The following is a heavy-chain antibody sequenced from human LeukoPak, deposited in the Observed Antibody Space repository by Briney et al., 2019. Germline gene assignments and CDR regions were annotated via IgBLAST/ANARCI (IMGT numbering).Heavy chain of an antibody. CDR1: GFTFNTYG. J-gene: IGHJ4*02. D-gene: IGHD7-27*01. CDR3: AKAPNWGMAFDY. CDR2: ISYDGSNK. Sequence: PGGSLRLSCAASGFTFNTYGMHWVRQAPGKGLEWVAVISYDGSNKYYVDSVKGRFTISRDNSKNTLYLQMNSLRAEDTAVYYCAKAPNWGMAFDYWGQGTLVTVSS. V-gene: IGHV3-30*18.